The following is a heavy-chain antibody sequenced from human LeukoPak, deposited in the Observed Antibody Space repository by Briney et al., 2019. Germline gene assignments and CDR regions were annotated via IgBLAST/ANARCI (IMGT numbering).Heavy chain of an antibody. J-gene: IGHJ4*02. Sequence: SETLSLTCTVSGGSISSGGYYWSWIRQPPGKGLEWIGYIYHSGSTYYNPSLKSRVTISVDRSKNQFSLKLSSVTAADTAVYYCARSLEYSSSSVGYWGQGTLVTVSS. D-gene: IGHD6-6*01. CDR3: ARSLEYSSSSVGY. CDR2: IYHSGST. V-gene: IGHV4-30-2*01. CDR1: GGSISSGGYY.